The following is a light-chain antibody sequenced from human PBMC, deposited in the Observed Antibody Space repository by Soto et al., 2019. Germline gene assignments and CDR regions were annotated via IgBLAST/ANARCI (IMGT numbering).Light chain of an antibody. CDR1: SSDVGSYSL. CDR2: EDI. J-gene: IGLJ1*01. Sequence: QSALTQPASVSGSPGQSITISCTGTSSDVGSYSLLSWYQHHPGKAPKLIIYEDIKGPSGVSNRFSGSKSGNTASLRISGLQAEDEADYYCYTYAGGRTNLFGTGTKLTVL. CDR3: YTYAGGRTNL. V-gene: IGLV2-23*01.